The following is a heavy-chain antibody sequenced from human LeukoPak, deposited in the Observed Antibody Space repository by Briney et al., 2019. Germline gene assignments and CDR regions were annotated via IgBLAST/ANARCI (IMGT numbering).Heavy chain of an antibody. J-gene: IGHJ4*02. CDR2: HYWNGDQ. V-gene: IGHV2-5*01. Sequence: KESGPTLVKPTQTLTLTCTFSGFSFTTRGVGVGWIRQPPGKALEWLAVHYWNGDQRYSPSLTSRLTITKDSSKNQVVLTMSNMTPVDPATYYCTHGSGNCGGDCSAYWGQGTLVTVSS. CDR3: THGSGNCGGDCSAY. D-gene: IGHD2-21*02. CDR1: GFSFTTRGVG.